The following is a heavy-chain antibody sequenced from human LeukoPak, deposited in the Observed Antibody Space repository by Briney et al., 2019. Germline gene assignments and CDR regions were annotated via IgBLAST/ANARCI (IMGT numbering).Heavy chain of an antibody. CDR1: GYSFTSYW. CDR2: IHPGESDT. Sequence: GESLKISCKGFGYSFTSYWIGWVRQMPGKGLEWMGIIHPGESDTRYSPSFQGQVTISVDKSISTAYLQWSSLKASDTAMYYCARPNYYHNIGLFDYWGQGTLVTVSS. J-gene: IGHJ4*02. CDR3: ARPNYYHNIGLFDY. V-gene: IGHV5-51*01. D-gene: IGHD3-22*01.